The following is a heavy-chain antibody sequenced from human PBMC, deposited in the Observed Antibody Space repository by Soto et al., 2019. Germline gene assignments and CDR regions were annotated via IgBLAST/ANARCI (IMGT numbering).Heavy chain of an antibody. Sequence: QVQLVQSGAEVKKPGASVKVSCKASGYTFTSYGISWVRQAPGQGLEWMGWISAYNGNTNYAQKLQGRVTMTTDTSTSTAYMELRSLRSDDTAVYYCARASSSSWDVERDDYYYYYNMDGWGKGTTVSVSS. D-gene: IGHD6-6*01. V-gene: IGHV1-18*01. CDR1: GYTFTSYG. CDR3: ARASSSSWDVERDDYYYYYNMDG. CDR2: ISAYNGNT. J-gene: IGHJ6*03.